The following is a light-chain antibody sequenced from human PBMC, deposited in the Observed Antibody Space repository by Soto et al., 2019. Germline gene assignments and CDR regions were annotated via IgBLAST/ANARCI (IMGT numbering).Light chain of an antibody. V-gene: IGLV1-44*01. CDR2: SED. Sequence: QSVLTQPPSASGTPGQRLSIFCSGSSSNIGGNTVNWYQQVPGTAPKLLIYSEDQRPSGVPDRFSGSKSATSASLAISGLQSEDEADYYCAAWDDSLNGYVLGTGTKVTVL. CDR1: SSNIGGNT. J-gene: IGLJ1*01. CDR3: AAWDDSLNGYV.